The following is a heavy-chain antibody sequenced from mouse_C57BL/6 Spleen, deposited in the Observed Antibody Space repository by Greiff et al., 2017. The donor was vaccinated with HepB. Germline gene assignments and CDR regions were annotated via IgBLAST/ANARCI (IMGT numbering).Heavy chain of an antibody. CDR2: IDPSDSYT. J-gene: IGHJ3*01. D-gene: IGHD2-5*01. CDR1: GYTFTSYW. V-gene: IGHV1-69*01. Sequence: QVQLQQPGAELVMPGASVKLSCKASGYTFTSYWMHWVKQRPGQGLEWIGEIDPSDSYTNYNQKFKGKSTLTVDKSSSTAYMQLSSLTSEDSAVYYCARHYYSTAWFAYWGQGTLVTVSA. CDR3: ARHYYSTAWFAY.